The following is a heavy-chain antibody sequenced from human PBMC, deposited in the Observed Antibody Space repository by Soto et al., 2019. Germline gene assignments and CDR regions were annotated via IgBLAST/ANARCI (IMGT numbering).Heavy chain of an antibody. CDR2: IYYDGSP. J-gene: IGHJ5*02. CDR1: GGSISTYY. D-gene: IGHD6-13*01. Sequence: HVKLQESGPGLVKPSETLSLTCTVSGGSISTYYWSWIRQPPGKGLEWIGYIYYDGSPSYNPSLRRPVTISVDTSKDTFSLILSSVTSADTAVYYCARDQLSSCLYVWFDPWGQGTLVTVSS. V-gene: IGHV4-59*01. CDR3: ARDQLSSCLYVWFDP.